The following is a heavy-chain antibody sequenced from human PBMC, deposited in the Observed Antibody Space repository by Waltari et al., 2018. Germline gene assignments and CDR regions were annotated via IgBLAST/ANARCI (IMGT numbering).Heavy chain of an antibody. Sequence: EVQLAETGGGLIQPGGSLRLSCAASGLSVNDNYMTWVRQAPGKGLQGVSLIYSGGVTYYADFVQGRFTISRDKYKNTLDLQMNSLRAEDSAVYYCARGTSQLFYGLDIWGQGTTVTVSS. CDR2: IYSGGVT. J-gene: IGHJ6*02. CDR1: GLSVNDNY. V-gene: IGHV3-53*02. D-gene: IGHD1-1*01. CDR3: ARGTSQLFYGLDI.